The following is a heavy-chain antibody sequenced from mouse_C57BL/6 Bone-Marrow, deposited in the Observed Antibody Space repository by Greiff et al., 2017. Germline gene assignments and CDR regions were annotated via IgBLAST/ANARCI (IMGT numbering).Heavy chain of an antibody. CDR3: AGVITTVVATPYYYAMDY. J-gene: IGHJ4*01. CDR2: IHPNSGST. D-gene: IGHD1-1*01. V-gene: IGHV1-64*01. Sequence: QVQLKQSGAELVKPGASVKLSCKASGYTFTSYWMHWVKQRPGQGLEWIGMIHPNSGSTNYNEKFKSKATLTVDKSSSTAYMQLSSLTSEDSAVYYCAGVITTVVATPYYYAMDYWGQGTSVTVSS. CDR1: GYTFTSYW.